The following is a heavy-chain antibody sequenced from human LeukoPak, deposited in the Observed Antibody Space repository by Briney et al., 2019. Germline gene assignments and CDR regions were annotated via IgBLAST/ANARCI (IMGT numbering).Heavy chain of an antibody. D-gene: IGHD2-2*01. CDR3: ARHVDPGCSSTSCDLNWFDP. CDR1: GGSISSYY. J-gene: IGHJ5*02. V-gene: IGHV4-4*09. CDR2: IYTSGST. Sequence: SETLSLTCTVSGGSISSYYWSWVRQPPGKGLEWIGYIYTSGSTNYNPSLKSRVTISVDTSKNQFSLKLSSVTAADTAVYYCARHVDPGCSSTSCDLNWFDPWGQGTLVTISS.